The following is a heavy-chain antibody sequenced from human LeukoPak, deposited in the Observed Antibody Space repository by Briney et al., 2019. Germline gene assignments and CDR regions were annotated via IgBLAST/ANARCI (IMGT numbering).Heavy chain of an antibody. D-gene: IGHD3-10*01. CDR1: GFTFGSYW. CDR3: TRAITYFYGSVTYDWFDS. V-gene: IGHV3-74*01. J-gene: IGHJ5*01. Sequence: PAGGSLRLSCAASGFTFGSYWMHWVRQTPGKGLMWVARIKSDGSTIYADSVQGRFTISRDNAKNTVYLQMNSLRVDDTAIYYCTRAITYFYGSVTYDWFDSWGQGTRVTVSS. CDR2: IKSDGST.